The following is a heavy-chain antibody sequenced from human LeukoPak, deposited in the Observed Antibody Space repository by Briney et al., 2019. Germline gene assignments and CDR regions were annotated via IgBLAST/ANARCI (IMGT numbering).Heavy chain of an antibody. Sequence: GASVKVSCKASGYTFTCYYMHWVRQAPGQGLEWMGWINPNSGGTNYAPKFQGRVTMTRDTSISTAYMELSRLRSDDTAVYYCARGGTSNYCSSTSCYVGWFDPWGQGTLVTVSS. CDR1: GYTFTCYY. J-gene: IGHJ5*02. CDR2: INPNSGGT. CDR3: ARGGTSNYCSSTSCYVGWFDP. D-gene: IGHD2-2*01. V-gene: IGHV1-2*02.